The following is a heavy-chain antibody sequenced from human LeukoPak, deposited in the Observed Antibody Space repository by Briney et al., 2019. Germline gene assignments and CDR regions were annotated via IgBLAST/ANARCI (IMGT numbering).Heavy chain of an antibody. J-gene: IGHJ4*02. CDR1: GGTFSSYA. V-gene: IGHV1-69*13. Sequence: SVKVSCKASGGTFSSYAISWVRQAPGQGLEWMGGIIPIFGTANYAQKFQGRVTITADESTSTAYMELSSLRSEDTAVYYCARVGDYYDSSGYYPVAYFDYWGQGTLVTVSS. D-gene: IGHD3-22*01. CDR3: ARVGDYYDSSGYYPVAYFDY. CDR2: IIPIFGTA.